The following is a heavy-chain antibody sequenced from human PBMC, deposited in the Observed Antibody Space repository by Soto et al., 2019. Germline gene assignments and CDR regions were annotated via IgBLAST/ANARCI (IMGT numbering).Heavy chain of an antibody. Sequence: PGGSLRLSCAASGFIFNSFAMTWVRQAPGKGLEWVSSMSATDARSYYADSVKGRFTISRDDSKSTLYLQMNSVRVEDTAVYYCAKNPNGDYVGGFDFWGQGTMVTVS. CDR3: AKNPNGDYVGGFDF. V-gene: IGHV3-23*01. CDR2: MSATDARS. D-gene: IGHD4-17*01. J-gene: IGHJ3*01. CDR1: GFIFNSFA.